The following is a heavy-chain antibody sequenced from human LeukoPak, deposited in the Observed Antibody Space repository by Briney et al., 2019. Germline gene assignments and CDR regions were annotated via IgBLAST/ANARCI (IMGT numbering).Heavy chain of an antibody. CDR1: GGSISGYY. J-gene: IGHJ6*02. D-gene: IGHD6-13*01. CDR2: IYYSGST. Sequence: SETRSLTCTVSGGSISGYYWSWIRQPPEKGLEWIGYIYYSGSTNYNPSLKSRVTISVDTSKNQFSLKLSSVTAADTAVYYCARDHIGYSSSWYSHQSYYYYGMDVWGQGTTVTVSS. V-gene: IGHV4-59*12. CDR3: ARDHIGYSSSWYSHQSYYYYGMDV.